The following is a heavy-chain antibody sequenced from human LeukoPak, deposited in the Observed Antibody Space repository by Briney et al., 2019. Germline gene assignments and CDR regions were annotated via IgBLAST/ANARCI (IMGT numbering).Heavy chain of an antibody. V-gene: IGHV3-23*01. CDR3: AKGGKWDVTPFDY. CDR2: LSGSGDKT. Sequence: GGSLRLSCAASGSIFRTYAMSWVRQAPGKGLEWVSALSGSGDKTFYADSVKGRFTISRDNSKNTLYLQMNSLRAEDTAVYYCAKGGKWDVTPFDYWGQGTLVTVSS. CDR1: GSIFRTYA. D-gene: IGHD1-26*01. J-gene: IGHJ4*02.